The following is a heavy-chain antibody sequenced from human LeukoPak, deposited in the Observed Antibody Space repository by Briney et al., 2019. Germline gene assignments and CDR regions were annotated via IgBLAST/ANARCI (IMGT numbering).Heavy chain of an antibody. CDR2: IQSDGSMK. D-gene: IGHD6-6*01. J-gene: IGHJ4*02. CDR1: GFTFSNYG. V-gene: IGHV3-30*02. CDR3: ARDQYRSSYYLDY. Sequence: GGSLRLSCAASGFTFSNYGMHWVRQAPGKGLEWVAFIQSDGSMKYYADSVKGRFNISRDNSKNTLFLRMNSLRAGDMAVYYCARDQYRSSYYLDYWGQGTPVTVSS.